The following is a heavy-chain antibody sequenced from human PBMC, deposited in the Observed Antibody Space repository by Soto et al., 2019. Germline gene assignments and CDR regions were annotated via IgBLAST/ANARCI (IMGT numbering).Heavy chain of an antibody. CDR1: GFTFSSYA. J-gene: IGHJ6*02. Sequence: GESLRLSCAASGFTFSSYAMHWVRQAPVKGLEWVAVISYDGSTKYYADSVKGRFTISIDNSKNTLYLQMNSLRAEDTAVYYGARGDYCGGDCYGPSYCYYFGMDVWGQGTTVTV. CDR3: ARGDYCGGDCYGPSYCYYFGMDV. D-gene: IGHD2-21*02. CDR2: ISYDGSTK. V-gene: IGHV3-30-3*01.